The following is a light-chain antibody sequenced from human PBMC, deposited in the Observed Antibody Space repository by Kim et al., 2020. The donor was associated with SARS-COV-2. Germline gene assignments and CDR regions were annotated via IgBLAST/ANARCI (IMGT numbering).Light chain of an antibody. V-gene: IGLV4-69*01. CDR2: LNSGGSH. CDR1: SGHSSYA. CDR3: QTWGTGIVV. Sequence: ASVKLTCTLSSGHSSYAIAWHQQQPEKGPRYLMKLNSGGSHSEGDGIPDRFSGSSSGAERYLTISRLQSEDEADYYCQTWGTGIVVFGGGTQLTVL. J-gene: IGLJ2*01.